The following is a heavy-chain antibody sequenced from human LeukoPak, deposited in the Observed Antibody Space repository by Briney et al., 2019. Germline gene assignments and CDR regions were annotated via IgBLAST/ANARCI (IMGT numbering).Heavy chain of an antibody. CDR1: GFTFSSYS. CDR2: ISSSSSYI. J-gene: IGHJ2*01. Sequence: GGSLRLSCAASGFTFSSYSMNWVRQAPGKGLECVSSISSSSSYIFYADSVKGRFTISRDNAKNSLYLQTNSLRAEDTAVYYCARSSVGTAGFGVRWRYFDLWGRGTLVTVSS. D-gene: IGHD3-10*01. CDR3: ARSSVGTAGFGVRWRYFDL. V-gene: IGHV3-21*04.